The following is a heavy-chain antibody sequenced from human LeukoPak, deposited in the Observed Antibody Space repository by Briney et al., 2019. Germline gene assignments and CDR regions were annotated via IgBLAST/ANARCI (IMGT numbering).Heavy chain of an antibody. V-gene: IGHV3-53*01. CDR1: GFTVSSNY. D-gene: IGHD6-13*01. CDR2: IYSGGST. J-gene: IGHJ4*02. Sequence: GSLRLSCTASGFTVSSNYMSWVRQAPGKGLEWVSVIYSGGSTYYADSVKGRFSISRDNSKSTLYLQMNSLRVEDTAVYYCTKGPPDSSNWYKRTEGWGQGTLVIVSS. CDR3: TKGPPDSSNWYKRTEG.